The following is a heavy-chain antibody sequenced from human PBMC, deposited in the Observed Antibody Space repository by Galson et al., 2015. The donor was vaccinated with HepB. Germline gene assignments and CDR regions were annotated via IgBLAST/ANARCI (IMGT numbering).Heavy chain of an antibody. CDR2: INTNTGNP. J-gene: IGHJ6*02. Sequence: SVKVSCKASGYTFTNFAMNWVRQAPGQGLEWMGWINTNTGNPTYAQAFTGRFVFSLDTSVSTAYLQISSLRAEDTAVYYCARDAYGTNQKYGMGVWGQGTTVTVSS. CDR1: GYTFTNFA. D-gene: IGHD4/OR15-4a*01. CDR3: ARDAYGTNQKYGMGV. V-gene: IGHV7-4-1*02.